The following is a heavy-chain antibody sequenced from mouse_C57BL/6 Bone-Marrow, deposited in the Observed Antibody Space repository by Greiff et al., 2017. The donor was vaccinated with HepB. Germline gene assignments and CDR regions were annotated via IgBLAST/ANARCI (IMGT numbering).Heavy chain of an antibody. V-gene: IGHV1-4*01. CDR2: INPSSGYT. Sequence: QVQLQQSGAELARPGASVKMSCKASGYTFTSYTMHWVKQRPGQGLEWIGYINPSSGYTKSNQKFKDKATLTADKSSSTAYMQLSSLTSEDSAVYYCAFYDYDYVDYWGQGTTLTVSS. J-gene: IGHJ2*01. CDR1: GYTFTSYT. CDR3: AFYDYDYVDY. D-gene: IGHD2-4*01.